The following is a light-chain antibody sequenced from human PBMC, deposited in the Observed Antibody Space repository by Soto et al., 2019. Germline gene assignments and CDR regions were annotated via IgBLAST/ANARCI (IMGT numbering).Light chain of an antibody. CDR2: LEGSGSY. CDR1: SGHSSYI. CDR3: ETWDSNTRV. V-gene: IGLV4-60*02. J-gene: IGLJ2*01. Sequence: QPVLTQSSSASASLGSSVKLTCTLSSGHSSYIIAWHHQQPGKAPRYLMKLEGSGSYNKGSGVPDRFSGSSSGADRYLTISNLQFEDEANYYCETWDSNTRVFGGGTTVTVL.